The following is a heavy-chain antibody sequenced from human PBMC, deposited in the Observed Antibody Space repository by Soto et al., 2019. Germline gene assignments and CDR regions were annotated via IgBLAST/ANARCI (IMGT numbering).Heavy chain of an antibody. Sequence: QVQLVQSGDEVKKPGASVKVSCKASGYIFVNYGIAWVRQAPRQGLEWMGWISPYTGNTHSASKVQGRLTMTTDTSTSTADMDLGSLTSDDTTVYYCVMVDNYVTPTPQDVWGQGTTVTVSS. J-gene: IGHJ6*02. D-gene: IGHD3-16*01. CDR2: ISPYTGNT. CDR3: VMVDNYVTPTPQDV. V-gene: IGHV1-18*01. CDR1: GYIFVNYG.